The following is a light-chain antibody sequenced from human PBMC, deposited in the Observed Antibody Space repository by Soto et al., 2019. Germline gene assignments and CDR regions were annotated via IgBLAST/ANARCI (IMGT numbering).Light chain of an antibody. V-gene: IGKV1-39*01. Sequence: DIQMTQSPSSLSASVGARVTITCRASQSISSYLNWYQQKPGKAPKLLIYAASSFQSGVPSRFSGSGSVTDFTLTISLLQPEDLATYYCQQSYSTPRITFGQGTRLEIK. CDR1: QSISSY. J-gene: IGKJ5*01. CDR3: QQSYSTPRIT. CDR2: AAS.